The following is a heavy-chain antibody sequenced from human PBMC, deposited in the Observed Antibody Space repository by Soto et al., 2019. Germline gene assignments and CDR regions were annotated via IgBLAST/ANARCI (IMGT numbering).Heavy chain of an antibody. CDR1: GGYISSYY. CDR3: ARAYYDFWSGYLRSVYGMDV. CDR2: INHSGST. J-gene: IGHJ6*02. D-gene: IGHD3-3*01. V-gene: IGHV4-34*01. Sequence: PSETLSLTCTVSGGYISSYYWTWIRQPPGKGLEWIGEINHSGSTNYNPSLKSRVTISVDTSKNQFSLKLSSVTAADTAVYYCARAYYDFWSGYLRSVYGMDVWGQGTTVTVSS.